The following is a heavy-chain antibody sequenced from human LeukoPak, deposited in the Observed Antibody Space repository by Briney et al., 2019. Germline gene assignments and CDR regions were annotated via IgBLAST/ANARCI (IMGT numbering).Heavy chain of an antibody. D-gene: IGHD2-2*03. CDR3: ARERSGYCSSSTCYAAFFDY. CDR2: IKEDGSDK. CDR1: GFTFSNSW. J-gene: IGHJ4*02. V-gene: IGHV3-7*01. Sequence: GGSLRLSCADSGFTFSNSWMTWVRQAPGKGLEWVANIKEDGSDKYYVDSVKGRFTISRDNARNSLYLQMNSLRVEDTAVYFCARERSGYCSSSTCYAAFFDYWGQGTLVTVSS.